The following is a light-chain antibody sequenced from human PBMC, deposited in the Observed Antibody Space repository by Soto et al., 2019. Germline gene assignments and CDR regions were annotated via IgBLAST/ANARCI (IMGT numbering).Light chain of an antibody. Sequence: QSALTQPPSAYGSPGQSVTISCTGTSSDVGVYNSVSWYQQHPAQAPKLMIYDVSKRPSGVPDRFSGSKSGNTASLTVSGLQAEDEADYYCSSYAGTHIVFGTVTKVTVL. CDR2: DVS. CDR1: SSDVGVYNS. CDR3: SSYAGTHIV. V-gene: IGLV2-8*01. J-gene: IGLJ1*01.